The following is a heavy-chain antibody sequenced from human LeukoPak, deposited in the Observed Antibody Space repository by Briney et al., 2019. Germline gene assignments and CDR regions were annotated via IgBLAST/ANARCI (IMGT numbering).Heavy chain of an antibody. D-gene: IGHD6-13*01. J-gene: IGHJ4*02. V-gene: IGHV3-53*01. CDR2: IYSGGST. CDR1: GFTVSSNY. CDR3: ARYSVSYSSSWEFDY. Sequence: PGGSLRLSCAASGFTVSSNYMSWVRQAPGKGLECVSVIYSGGSTYYADSVKGRFTISRDDSKNTLYLQMNSLRAEDTAVYYCARYSVSYSSSWEFDYWGQGTLVTVSS.